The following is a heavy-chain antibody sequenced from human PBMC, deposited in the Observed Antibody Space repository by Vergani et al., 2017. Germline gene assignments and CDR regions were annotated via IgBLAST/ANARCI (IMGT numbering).Heavy chain of an antibody. D-gene: IGHD2-15*01. J-gene: IGHJ4*02. V-gene: IGHV3-53*01. CDR1: GFTVSTSY. CDR3: AKCESPVVVAAPTDY. Sequence: EVQLVESGGGLIQPGGTLRLSCVASGFTVSTSYMSWVRQAPGKGLEWVSIIYSDGSKYYADPVKGRFTISRDNSKSTLYLQMNSLRAEDTAVYYCAKCESPVVVAAPTDYWGQGTLVTVSS. CDR2: IYSDGSK.